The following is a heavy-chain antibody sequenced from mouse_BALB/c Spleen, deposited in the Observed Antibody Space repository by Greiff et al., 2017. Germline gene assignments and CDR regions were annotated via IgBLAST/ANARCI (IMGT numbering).Heavy chain of an antibody. CDR2: ISYSGST. Sequence: EVKLMESGPSLVKPSQTLSLTCSVTGDSITSGYWNWIRKFPGNKLEYMGYISYSGSTYYNPSLKSRISITRDTSKNQYYLQLNSVTTEDTATYYCARLDGDYAWWFAYWGQGTLVTVSA. J-gene: IGHJ3*01. CDR3: ARLDGDYAWWFAY. V-gene: IGHV3-8*02. CDR1: GDSITSGY. D-gene: IGHD2-13*01.